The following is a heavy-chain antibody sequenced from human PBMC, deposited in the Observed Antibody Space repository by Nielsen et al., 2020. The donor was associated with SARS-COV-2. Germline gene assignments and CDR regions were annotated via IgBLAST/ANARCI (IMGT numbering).Heavy chain of an antibody. CDR3: ARDALVMPSTMRF. CDR2: MNPNSGNT. Sequence: AAVNVSCKASGYTFISYVINWVRQATAQGLDWMGWMNPNSGNTGYAQKFQGRVTLTTDTSTTTVYMELRALRSDDTAVYYCARDALVMPSTMRFWCQGTLVTASS. J-gene: IGHJ4*02. D-gene: IGHD3-22*01. CDR1: GYTFISYV. V-gene: IGHV1-8*01.